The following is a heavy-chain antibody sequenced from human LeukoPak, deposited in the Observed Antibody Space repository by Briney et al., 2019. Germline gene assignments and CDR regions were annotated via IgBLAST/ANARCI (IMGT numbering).Heavy chain of an antibody. V-gene: IGHV3-64*01. CDR2: ISSNGGST. Sequence: PGGSLRLSCAASGFTFSSYAMHWVRQAPGKGLEYVPAISSNGGSTYYANSVKGRFTISRDNSKNTLYLQMGSLRAEDMAVYYCARGTDAYCGSDCYSWWGQGTLVTVSS. CDR3: ARGTDAYCGSDCYSW. J-gene: IGHJ4*02. CDR1: GFTFSSYA. D-gene: IGHD2-21*02.